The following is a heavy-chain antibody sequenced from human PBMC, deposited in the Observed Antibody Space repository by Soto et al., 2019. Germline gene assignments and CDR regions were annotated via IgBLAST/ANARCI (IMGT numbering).Heavy chain of an antibody. CDR3: SKNWKWGSLFH. J-gene: IGHJ4*02. CDR2: IYYGGST. Sequence: PSETLSLTCTVSGDSISTDYWSWIRQPPGKGLEWIGFIYYGGSTNYNPSLKSRVTISVDTPKNQFSLKLSSVTAADTAVYYCSKNWKWGSLFHWGQGTLVTVSS. D-gene: IGHD7-27*01. CDR1: GDSISTDY. V-gene: IGHV4-59*08.